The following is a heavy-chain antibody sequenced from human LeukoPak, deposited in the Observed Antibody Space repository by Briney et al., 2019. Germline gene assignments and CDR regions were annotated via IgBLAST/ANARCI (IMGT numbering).Heavy chain of an antibody. J-gene: IGHJ5*02. CDR2: ISSSSSYI. D-gene: IGHD6-19*01. CDR3: AREFLAVAPDR. V-gene: IGHV3-21*01. CDR1: GFTFSSYS. Sequence: GGSLRLSCAASGFTFSSYSMNWVRQAPGKGLEWVSSISSSSSYIYYADSVKGRFTISRDNSKNTLYLQMNSLRAADTAVYYCAREFLAVAPDRWGQGTLVTVSS.